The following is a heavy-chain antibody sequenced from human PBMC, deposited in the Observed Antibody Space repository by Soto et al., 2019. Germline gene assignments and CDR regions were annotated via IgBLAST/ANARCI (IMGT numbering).Heavy chain of an antibody. CDR2: INPNSGGT. CDR3: ARGLSGSTGTWTGP. CDR1: GYTFTGYY. J-gene: IGHJ5*02. V-gene: IGHV1-2*02. Sequence: GAAVKVSCKASGYTFTGYYMHWVRQAPGQGLEWMGWINPNSGGTNYAQKFQGRVTMTRDTSISTAYMELSRLRSDDTAVYYCARGLSGSTGTWTGPWGQGTLVTVSS. D-gene: IGHD1-7*01.